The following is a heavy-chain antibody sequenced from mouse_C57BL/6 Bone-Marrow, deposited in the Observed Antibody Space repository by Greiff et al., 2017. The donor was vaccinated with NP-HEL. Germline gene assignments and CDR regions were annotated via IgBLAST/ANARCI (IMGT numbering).Heavy chain of an antibody. CDR2: IYPGNSDT. CDR1: GYTFTSYW. D-gene: IGHD2-4*01. Sequence: EVQLQQSGTVLARPGASVKMSCKTSGYTFTSYWMHWVKQRPGQGLEWIGAIYPGNSDTSYNQKFKGKAKLTAVTSASTAYMALSSLTNEDSAVYYCTGDDYDGNAMDYWGQGTSVTVSS. J-gene: IGHJ4*01. V-gene: IGHV1-5*01. CDR3: TGDDYDGNAMDY.